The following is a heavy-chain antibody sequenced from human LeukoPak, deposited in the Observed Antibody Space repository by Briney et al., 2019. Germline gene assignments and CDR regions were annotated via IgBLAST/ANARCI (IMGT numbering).Heavy chain of an antibody. CDR1: GYTFTSYG. V-gene: IGHV1-18*01. Sequence: ASVKVSCKASGYTFTSYGISWVRQAPGQGLEWMGWISAYNGNTNYAQKLQGRATMTTDTSTSTAYMELRSLRSDDTAVYYCARKVATTRNYYYYMDVWGKGTTVTVSS. CDR3: ARKVATTRNYYYYMDV. J-gene: IGHJ6*03. CDR2: ISAYNGNT. D-gene: IGHD5-12*01.